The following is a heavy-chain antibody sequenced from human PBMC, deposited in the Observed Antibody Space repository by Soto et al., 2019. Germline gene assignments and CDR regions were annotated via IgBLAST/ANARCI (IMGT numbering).Heavy chain of an antibody. CDR3: ARGGEGIWSGYGGMDV. J-gene: IGHJ6*02. Sequence: GGSLRLSCAASGFTFSSYGMHWVRQAPGKGLEWVAVIWYDGSNKYYADSVKGRFTISRDNSKNTLYLQMNSLRAEDTAVYYCARGGEGIWSGYGGMDVWGQGTTVTVSS. D-gene: IGHD3-9*01. CDR2: IWYDGSNK. V-gene: IGHV3-33*01. CDR1: GFTFSSYG.